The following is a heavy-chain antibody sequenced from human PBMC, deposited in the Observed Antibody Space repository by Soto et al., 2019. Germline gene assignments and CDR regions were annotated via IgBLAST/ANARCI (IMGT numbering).Heavy chain of an antibody. D-gene: IGHD1-1*01. V-gene: IGHV3-30-3*01. Sequence: QVQLVESGGGVVQPGRSLRLSCAASGFTFSSYTIHWVRQAPGKGLEWVAVISYDGSNKYYADSVKGRFTISRDNSKNTLYLQMNGLRAEDTAVYYCARDGTTGVIDYWGQGTLVTVSS. CDR2: ISYDGSNK. J-gene: IGHJ4*02. CDR1: GFTFSSYT. CDR3: ARDGTTGVIDY.